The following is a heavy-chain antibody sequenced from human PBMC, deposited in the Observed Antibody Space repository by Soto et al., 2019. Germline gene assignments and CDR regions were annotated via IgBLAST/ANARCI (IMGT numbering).Heavy chain of an antibody. D-gene: IGHD7-27*01. V-gene: IGHV1-46*01. CDR2: INPSDGTT. J-gene: IGHJ4*02. CDR3: ARESNSNWGYYFAC. CDR1: GYTFTSYY. Sequence: ASVKVSCKASGYTFTSYYMHWVRQAPGQGLEWMGIINPSDGTTSYAQRFQGRVTITADESTSTAYMELSSLRSEDTAVYYCARESNSNWGYYFACWSQGILVPVSS.